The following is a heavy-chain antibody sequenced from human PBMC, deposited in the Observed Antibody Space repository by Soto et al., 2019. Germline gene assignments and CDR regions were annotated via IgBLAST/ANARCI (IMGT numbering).Heavy chain of an antibody. J-gene: IGHJ6*02. V-gene: IGHV1-69*13. CDR2: IIPIFGTA. Sequence: SVKVSCKASGGTFSSYAISWVRQAPGQGLEWMGGIIPIFGTANYAQKFQGRVTITADESTSTAYMELSSLRSEDTAVYYCARELSIAVAGTDYYYYGMDVWGQGTTVTVS. CDR1: GGTFSSYA. CDR3: ARELSIAVAGTDYYYYGMDV. D-gene: IGHD6-19*01.